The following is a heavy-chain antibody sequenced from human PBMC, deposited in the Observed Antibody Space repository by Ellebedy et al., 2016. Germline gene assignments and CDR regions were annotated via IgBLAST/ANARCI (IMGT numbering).Heavy chain of an antibody. CDR2: LNSGGAA. Sequence: GGSLRLSCVASGFSVGGNYMSWIRQAPGKGLEWVSLLNSGGAAFYADSVKGRFTVSKDTSTNTVYLHMSSLRAEDTAVYYCARDDAYDIWGQGTMVFVSS. CDR1: GFSVGGNY. CDR3: ARDDAYDI. V-gene: IGHV3-66*01. J-gene: IGHJ3*02.